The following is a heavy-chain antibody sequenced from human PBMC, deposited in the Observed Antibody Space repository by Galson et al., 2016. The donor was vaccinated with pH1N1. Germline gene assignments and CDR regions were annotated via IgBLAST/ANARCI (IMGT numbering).Heavy chain of an antibody. Sequence: SLRLSCAASGFTFSNYWMHWVRQVPGKGLEWVANIKEDGSQTYYVDSVRGRFTISRDNAKNSLYLQMNSLRAEDTALYYCARAIGSGSAYWGQGTLVTVSS. CDR2: IKEDGSQT. J-gene: IGHJ4*02. V-gene: IGHV3-7*01. D-gene: IGHD3-22*01. CDR3: ARAIGSGSAY. CDR1: GFTFSNYW.